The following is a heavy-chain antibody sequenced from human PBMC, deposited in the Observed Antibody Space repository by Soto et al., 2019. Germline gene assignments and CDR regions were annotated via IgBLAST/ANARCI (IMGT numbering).Heavy chain of an antibody. CDR2: INHSGST. J-gene: IGHJ4*02. CDR3: ARGLSGYYYGRWGLGY. Sequence: QVQLQQWGAGLLKPSETLSLTCAVYGGSFSGYYWSWIRQPPGKGLEWIGEINHSGSTNYNPSLKSRGTISVDTSKNQCALKLSSVTAANTTVYYCARGLSGYYYGRWGLGYWGQGTLVTVSS. D-gene: IGHD3-22*01. CDR1: GGSFSGYY. V-gene: IGHV4-34*01.